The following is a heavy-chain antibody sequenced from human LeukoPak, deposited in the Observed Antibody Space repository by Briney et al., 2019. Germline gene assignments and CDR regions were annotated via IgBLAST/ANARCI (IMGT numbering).Heavy chain of an antibody. D-gene: IGHD5-18*01. CDR2: ISTYNGDT. Sequence: ASVKVSCKASGYTFTSYAMNWVRQAPGQGLEWMGWISTYNGDTNYAQKLQDRVTMTTDTSTSTAYMELRSLRSDDTAVYYCARGSSYGFSMGYWGQGTLVTVSS. J-gene: IGHJ4*02. CDR3: ARGSSYGFSMGY. V-gene: IGHV1-18*01. CDR1: GYTFTSYA.